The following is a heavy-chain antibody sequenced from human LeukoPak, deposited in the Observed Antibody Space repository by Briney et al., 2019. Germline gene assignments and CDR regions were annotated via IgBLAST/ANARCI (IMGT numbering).Heavy chain of an antibody. CDR3: ASLDIVVVPAAIPVDY. CDR2: ISYDGSNK. CDR1: GFTFSSYA. J-gene: IGHJ4*02. V-gene: IGHV3-30-3*01. D-gene: IGHD2-2*02. Sequence: PGGSLRLSCAASGFTFSSYAMHWVRQAPGKGLEWVAVISYDGSNKYYADSVKGRFTISRDNSKNTLYLQMNSLRAEDTAVYYCASLDIVVVPAAIPVDYWGQGTLVTVSS.